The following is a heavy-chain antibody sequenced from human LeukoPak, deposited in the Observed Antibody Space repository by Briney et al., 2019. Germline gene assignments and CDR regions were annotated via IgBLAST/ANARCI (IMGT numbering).Heavy chain of an antibody. CDR2: LRKDATYS. CDR3: ASGGSTRGTLDY. J-gene: IGHJ4*02. CDR1: GFPFSSYA. V-gene: IGHV3-30*02. Sequence: PGGSLSLSCPAPGFPFSSYAMYWVGQPPAKGLHWVAYLRKDATYSNYADSVRGRFTISRDNSKNTLDLQMSSLRVEDTAVYYCASGGSTRGTLDYWGQGTLVTVSS. D-gene: IGHD1-26*01.